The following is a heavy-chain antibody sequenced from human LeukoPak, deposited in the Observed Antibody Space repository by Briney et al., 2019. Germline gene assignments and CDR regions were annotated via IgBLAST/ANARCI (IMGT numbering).Heavy chain of an antibody. D-gene: IGHD6-13*01. CDR3: ARGVYIAAAQYGY. V-gene: IGHV4-59*01. Sequence: PSETLSLTCAVYGGLFSGYYWSWIRQHPGKGLEWIGYIYYSGTTNYNPSLKSRVTISVDTSKNQFSLKLSSVTAADTAVYYCARGVYIAAAQYGYWGQGTLVTVSS. J-gene: IGHJ4*02. CDR1: GGLFSGYY. CDR2: IYYSGTT.